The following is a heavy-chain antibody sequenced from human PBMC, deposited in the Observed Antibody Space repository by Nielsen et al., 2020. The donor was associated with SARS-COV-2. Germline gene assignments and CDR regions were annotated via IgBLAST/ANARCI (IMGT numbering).Heavy chain of an antibody. D-gene: IGHD1-26*01. CDR1: GFTFSSYA. V-gene: IGHV3-23*01. Sequence: GESLKISCAASGFTFSSYAMTWVRQAPGKGLEWVSSITAGDTTYYADSVRGRFTISRDNSRNTLWLQMNSLRAEDTAVYYCATHTGSYSYYGADVWGQGITVIVSS. CDR3: ATHTGSYSYYGADV. CDR2: ITAGDTT. J-gene: IGHJ6*02.